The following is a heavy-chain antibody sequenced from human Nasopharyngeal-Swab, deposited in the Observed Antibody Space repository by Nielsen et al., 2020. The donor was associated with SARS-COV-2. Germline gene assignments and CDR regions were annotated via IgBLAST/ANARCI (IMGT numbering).Heavy chain of an antibody. CDR1: GFTFSSYA. CDR2: IYSGGSST. CDR3: AKDPGRGSRSV. V-gene: IGHV3-23*03. D-gene: IGHD6-13*01. Sequence: GESLKISCAASGFTFSSYAMSWVRQAPGKGLEWVSVIYSGGSSTYYADSVKGRFTISRDNSKNTLYLQMNSLRAEDTAVYCCAKDPGRGSRSVWGQGTTVTVSS. J-gene: IGHJ6*02.